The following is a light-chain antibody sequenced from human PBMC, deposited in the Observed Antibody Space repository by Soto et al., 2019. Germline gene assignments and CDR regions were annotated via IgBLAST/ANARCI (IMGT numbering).Light chain of an antibody. J-gene: IGLJ1*01. V-gene: IGLV2-8*01. CDR3: SSYAGSNNV. CDR1: SSDVGGYDY. Sequence: QSAPTQPPSASGSPGQSVTISCTGTSSDVGGYDYVSWYQQHPGKAPKLMIYEVSKRPSGVPDRFSGSKSGNTASLTVSGLQAEDEAYYYCSSYAGSNNVFGTGTKFTVL. CDR2: EVS.